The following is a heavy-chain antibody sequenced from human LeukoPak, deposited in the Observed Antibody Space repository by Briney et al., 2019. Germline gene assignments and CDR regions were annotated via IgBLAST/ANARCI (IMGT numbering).Heavy chain of an antibody. CDR1: GGSFRGYY. J-gene: IGHJ6*02. D-gene: IGHD5-12*01. CDR2: INHSGST. CDR3: AREWMTYYYGMDV. Sequence: SETLSLTCAVYGGSFRGYYWSWIRQPPGKGLEWIGEINHSGSTNYNPSLKSRVTISVDTSKNQFSLKLSSVTAADTAVYYCAREWMTYYYGMDVWGQGTTVTVSS. V-gene: IGHV4-34*01.